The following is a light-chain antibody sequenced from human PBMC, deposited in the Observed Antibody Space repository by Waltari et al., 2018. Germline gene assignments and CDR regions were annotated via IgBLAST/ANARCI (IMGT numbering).Light chain of an antibody. CDR1: QGISSY. J-gene: IGKJ1*01. V-gene: IGKV1-9*01. Sequence: DIQFTQSQSFLSASVGDRVTITCRASQGISSYLAWYQQKPGKAPKLLIYAASTLQSGVPSRFSGSGSGTEFTLTISSLQPEDFATYYCQQLNSYLWTFGQGTKVEIK. CDR2: AAS. CDR3: QQLNSYLWT.